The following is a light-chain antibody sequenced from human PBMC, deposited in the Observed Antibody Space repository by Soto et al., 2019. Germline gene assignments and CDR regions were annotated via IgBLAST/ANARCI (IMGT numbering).Light chain of an antibody. V-gene: IGKV1-5*03. Sequence: DIQMTQSPSTLSASVGDRVTITCRASQSISSWLAWYQQKPGKAPKLLIYKASSLESGVPSRFSGSGSGTDFTLTLSSLQPYAFDTYYYQQYSNYWTFGQGTKVELK. J-gene: IGKJ1*01. CDR1: QSISSW. CDR3: QQYSNYWT. CDR2: KAS.